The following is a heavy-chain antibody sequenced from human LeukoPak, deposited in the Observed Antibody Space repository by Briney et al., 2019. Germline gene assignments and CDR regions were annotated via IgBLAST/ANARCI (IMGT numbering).Heavy chain of an antibody. Sequence: SETLSLTCTVSGGSISSYYWSWTRQPAGKGLEWIGRIYTSGSTNYNPSLKSRVTMSVDTSKNQFSLKLSSVTAADTAVYYCARGDIVVVPAATGWFDPWGQGTLVTVSS. CDR3: ARGDIVVVPAATGWFDP. J-gene: IGHJ5*02. V-gene: IGHV4-4*07. CDR2: IYTSGST. CDR1: GGSISSYY. D-gene: IGHD2-2*01.